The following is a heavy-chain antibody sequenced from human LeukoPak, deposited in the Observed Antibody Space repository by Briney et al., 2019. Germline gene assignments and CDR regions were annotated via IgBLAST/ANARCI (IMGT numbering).Heavy chain of an antibody. Sequence: GGSLRLSCAASGFTFSSYAMHWVRQAPGKGLEWVTIISYDGSNKYYADSVKGRFTISRDNSKNTLYLQMSNLRAEDTAVYFCARGGGLDVWGQGATVTVSS. J-gene: IGHJ6*02. V-gene: IGHV3-30*04. CDR1: GFTFSSYA. CDR3: ARGGGLDV. D-gene: IGHD3-16*01. CDR2: ISYDGSNK.